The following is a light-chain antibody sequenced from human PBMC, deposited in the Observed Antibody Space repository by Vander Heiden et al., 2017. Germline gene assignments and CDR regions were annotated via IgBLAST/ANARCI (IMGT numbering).Light chain of an antibody. Sequence: SYVLTQPPSVSVAPGQTARSTRGGNNIGTKGVHWYRQKPGQAPVLVVHDNRDRPSGIPDRFSGSNSGNTATLTISRVEAGDEADYYCQLWDSSRGVFGGGTKLTVL. V-gene: IGLV3-21*02. CDR3: QLWDSSRGV. J-gene: IGLJ3*02. CDR2: DNR. CDR1: NIGTKG.